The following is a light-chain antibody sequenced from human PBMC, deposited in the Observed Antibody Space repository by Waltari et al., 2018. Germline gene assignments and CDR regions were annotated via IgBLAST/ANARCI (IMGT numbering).Light chain of an antibody. CDR2: DAS. CDR3: QKYVSLPAT. Sequence: EIVLTQSPGTLSLSPGERATLSCRASQSVGKSLAWYQQKPGQAPRLLIYDASSRATGIPDRFSGSGCGTDFSLTISRLEPEYFSVYYCQKYVSLPATFGQGTKVEIK. J-gene: IGKJ1*01. CDR1: QSVGKS. V-gene: IGKV3-20*01.